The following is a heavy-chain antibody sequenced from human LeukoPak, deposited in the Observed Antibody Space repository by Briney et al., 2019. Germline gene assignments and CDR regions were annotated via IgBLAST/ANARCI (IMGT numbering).Heavy chain of an antibody. CDR1: GFTFSSYA. D-gene: IGHD4-17*01. Sequence: GGSLRLSCAPSGFTFSSYAMSWVRQAPGKGLEWVSGISGRGGSTYYADSVKGRFTISRDNSKNTLYLQMNSLRAEDTAVYYCATPDDYGDYVAFDYWGQGTLVTVSS. V-gene: IGHV3-23*01. CDR3: ATPDDYGDYVAFDY. CDR2: ISGRGGST. J-gene: IGHJ4*02.